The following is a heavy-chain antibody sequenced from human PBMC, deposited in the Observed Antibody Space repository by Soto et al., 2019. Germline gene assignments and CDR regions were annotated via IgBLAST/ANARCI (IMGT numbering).Heavy chain of an antibody. CDR2: IIPIFGTA. J-gene: IGHJ6*02. D-gene: IGHD2-15*01. Sequence: SVKVSCKASGYTFTGYYMHWVRQAPGQGLEWMGGIIPIFGTANYAQKFQGRVTITADKSTSTAYMELSSLRSEDTAVYYCARAPPTILYCSGGSCPPHYGMDVWGQGTTVTVSS. CDR1: GYTFTGYY. CDR3: ARAPPTILYCSGGSCPPHYGMDV. V-gene: IGHV1-69*06.